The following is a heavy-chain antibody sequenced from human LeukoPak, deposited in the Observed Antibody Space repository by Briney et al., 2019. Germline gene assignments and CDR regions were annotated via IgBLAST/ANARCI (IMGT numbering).Heavy chain of an antibody. CDR3: AKFGELFNLDY. D-gene: IGHD3-10*01. Sequence: QPGGSLRLSCAASGFTFSSYGMHWVRQAPGKGLEWVAVISYDGSNKYYADSVKGRFTISRDNSKNTLYLQMNSLRAEDTAVYYCAKFGELFNLDYWGQGTLVTVSS. CDR1: GFTFSSYG. CDR2: ISYDGSNK. J-gene: IGHJ4*02. V-gene: IGHV3-30*18.